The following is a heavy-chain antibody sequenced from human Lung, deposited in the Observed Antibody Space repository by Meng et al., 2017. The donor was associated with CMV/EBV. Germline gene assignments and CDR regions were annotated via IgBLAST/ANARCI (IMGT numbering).Heavy chain of an antibody. CDR3: VHAIGQWQLQGTYFDY. V-gene: IGHV2-5*02. J-gene: IGHJ4*02. D-gene: IGHD6-19*01. CDR2: IYWDDDK. CDR1: GFSLTTSGVG. Sequence: QITLKESGPTLVKPXXTLTLTXTFPGFSLTTSGVGVGWIRQPPGKALEWLALIYWDDDKRYRPSLKNRLIITEDTSKNQVVLTLLNMHPVDTATYYCVHAIGQWQLQGTYFDYGGQGTLVTVS.